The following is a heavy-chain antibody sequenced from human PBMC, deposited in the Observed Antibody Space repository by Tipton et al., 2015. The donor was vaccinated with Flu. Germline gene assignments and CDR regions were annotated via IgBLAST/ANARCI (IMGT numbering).Heavy chain of an antibody. Sequence: QVQLVQSGAEVKKPGSSVKVSCKASGGTFSSYAISWVRQAPGQGLEWMGGIIPILGIANYAQKFQGRVTITADKSTSTAYMELSSLRSEDTAVYYCARGDYGSGSPRDYYYYYGMDVWGQGTTVTVSS. CDR2: IIPILGIA. V-gene: IGHV1-69*09. CDR1: GGTFSSYA. CDR3: ARGDYGSGSPRDYYYYYGMDV. J-gene: IGHJ6*02. D-gene: IGHD3-10*01.